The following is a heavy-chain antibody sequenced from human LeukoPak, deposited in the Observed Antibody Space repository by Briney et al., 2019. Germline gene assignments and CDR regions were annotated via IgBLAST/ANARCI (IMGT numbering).Heavy chain of an antibody. V-gene: IGHV3-7*01. CDR2: INVDDSSK. Sequence: GGSLRLSCAASGFTFSTSLMTWVRQAPGKGLERVAIINVDDSSKSYLDSVKGRFTISRDNARNSLFLQMNNLRAEDTAVYYCARDRAYSTFDFWGQGTLDAVSS. CDR3: ARDRAYSTFDF. D-gene: IGHD4-11*01. J-gene: IGHJ4*02. CDR1: GFTFSTSL.